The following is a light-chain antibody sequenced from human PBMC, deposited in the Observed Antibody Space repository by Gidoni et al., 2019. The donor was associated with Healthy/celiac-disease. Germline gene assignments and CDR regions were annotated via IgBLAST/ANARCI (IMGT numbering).Light chain of an antibody. CDR2: GAS. J-gene: IGKJ1*01. V-gene: IGKV3-15*01. CDR3: QSGRT. CDR1: QSVCSN. Sequence: EIVMTQSPATLSGSPGERATLSCLASQSVCSNLAGYQQRPGQAPSLLIYGASTRATGIPARFSGSGSGTEFTLTIRSLQSEDFAVYYCQSGRTFGQGTKVEIK.